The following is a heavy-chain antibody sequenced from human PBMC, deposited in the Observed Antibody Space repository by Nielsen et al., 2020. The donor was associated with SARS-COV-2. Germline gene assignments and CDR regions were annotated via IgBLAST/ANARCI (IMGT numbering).Heavy chain of an antibody. CDR3: ARIRSSQRYNWNYSYYYYMDV. J-gene: IGHJ6*03. CDR2: INHSGST. D-gene: IGHD1-7*01. Sequence: LRLSCAVYGGSFSGYYWSWIRQPPGKGLEWIGEINHSGSTNYNPSLKSRVTISVDTSKNQFSLKLSSVTAADTAVYYCARIRSSQRYNWNYSYYYYMDVWGKGTTVTVSS. V-gene: IGHV4-34*01. CDR1: GGSFSGYY.